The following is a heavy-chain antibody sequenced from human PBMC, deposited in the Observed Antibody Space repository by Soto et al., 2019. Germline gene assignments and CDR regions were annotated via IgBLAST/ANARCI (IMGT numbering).Heavy chain of an antibody. Sequence: SETLSLTCTVSGDSITSTSYYWGWIRQPSGKGLEWIGCIHYSGSTYYNPSLRSRVTSSVDTSKNQFSLKVSSVTAADTAVYYCARRLFSSTWPSYFDYWGEGTLVTVS. CDR3: ARRLFSSTWPSYFDY. V-gene: IGHV4-39*01. D-gene: IGHD6-13*01. CDR1: GDSITSTSYY. J-gene: IGHJ4*02. CDR2: IHYSGST.